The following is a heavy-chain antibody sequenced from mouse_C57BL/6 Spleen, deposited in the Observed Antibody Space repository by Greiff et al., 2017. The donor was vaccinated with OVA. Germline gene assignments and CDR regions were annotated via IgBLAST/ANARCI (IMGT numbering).Heavy chain of an antibody. J-gene: IGHJ2*01. V-gene: IGHV1-67*01. Sequence: VQLQQSGPELVRPGVSVKLSCKGSGYTFTDYAMHWVKQSHARSLEWIGVISTYYGDASYNQKFKDKATMTVDKSSSTAYMELAILTSEDSAVYYCARLFITTVVAADWGQGTTLTVSS. CDR2: ISTYYGDA. D-gene: IGHD1-1*01. CDR3: ARLFITTVVAAD. CDR1: GYTFTDYA.